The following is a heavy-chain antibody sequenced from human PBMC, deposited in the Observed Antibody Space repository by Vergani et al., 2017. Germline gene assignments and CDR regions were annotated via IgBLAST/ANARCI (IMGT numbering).Heavy chain of an antibody. CDR2: INPSGGST. CDR3: TRGWYYDSIAYWAY. D-gene: IGHD3-22*01. J-gene: IGHJ4*02. V-gene: IGHV1-46*03. CDR1: GGTFSSNS. Sequence: QGQLAQSGAEVKTPGSSVKVSCKASGGTFSSNSISWVRQAPGQGLEWMGIINPSGGSTSYAQKFQGRVTMTRDASTSTVYMELSSLRSEDTAVYYCTRGWYYDSIAYWAYWGQGTLVTVSS.